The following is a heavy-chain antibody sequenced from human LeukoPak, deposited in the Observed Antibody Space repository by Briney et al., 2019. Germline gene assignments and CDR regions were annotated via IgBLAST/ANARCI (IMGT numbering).Heavy chain of an antibody. V-gene: IGHV3-23*01. Sequence: PGVSLRLSCAASGFTFSTYAMSRVRQAPGKGLEWVSAISAGGATIYYADSVKGRFTISRDNSKNTLYLQINSLRAEDTAVYYCTKDSGGTYFYYYYYMDVWGKGTTVTVSS. CDR2: ISAGGATI. CDR1: GFTFSTYA. D-gene: IGHD1-26*01. J-gene: IGHJ6*03. CDR3: TKDSGGTYFYYYYYMDV.